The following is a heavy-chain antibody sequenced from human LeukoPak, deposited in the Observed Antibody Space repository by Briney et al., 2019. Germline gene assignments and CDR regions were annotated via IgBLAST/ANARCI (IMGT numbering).Heavy chain of an antibody. Sequence: SETLSLTCAVSGDSISSSHWWSWVRQSPGKGLEWIGEIYHSGNTNYNPSLKSRVTMSVDTSKNQFSLKLTSVTAADTAVYYCARVRLWFGDHLDDYWGQGTLVTVSS. V-gene: IGHV4-4*02. D-gene: IGHD3-10*01. J-gene: IGHJ4*02. CDR2: IYHSGNT. CDR3: ARVRLWFGDHLDDY. CDR1: GDSISSSHW.